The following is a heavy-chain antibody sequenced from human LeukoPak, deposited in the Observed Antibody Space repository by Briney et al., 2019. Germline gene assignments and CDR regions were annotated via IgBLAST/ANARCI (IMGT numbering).Heavy chain of an antibody. J-gene: IGHJ4*02. CDR3: ARADRTYYYGSGSYSFDY. CDR1: GGTFSSYA. CDR2: IIPIFGTA. D-gene: IGHD3-10*01. V-gene: IGHV1-69*13. Sequence: SVKVSCKAYGGTFSSYAISWVRQAPGQGLEWMGGIIPIFGTANYAQKFQGRVTITADESTSTANMELSSLRSDDTAVYYCARADRTYYYGSGSYSFDYWGQGTLVSVSS.